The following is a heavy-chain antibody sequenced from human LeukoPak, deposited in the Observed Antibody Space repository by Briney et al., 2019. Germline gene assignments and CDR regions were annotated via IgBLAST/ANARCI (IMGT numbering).Heavy chain of an antibody. J-gene: IGHJ4*02. CDR1: GYTFTGYY. D-gene: IGHD6-19*01. CDR2: INPNSGGT. Sequence: GDSVKVSCKASGYTFTGYYMHWVRQAPGQGLEWMGWINPNSGGTNYAQKFQGRVTMTRDTSISTAYMELSRLRSDDTAVYYCARVAGSSGCFDYWGQGTLVTVSS. V-gene: IGHV1-2*02. CDR3: ARVAGSSGCFDY.